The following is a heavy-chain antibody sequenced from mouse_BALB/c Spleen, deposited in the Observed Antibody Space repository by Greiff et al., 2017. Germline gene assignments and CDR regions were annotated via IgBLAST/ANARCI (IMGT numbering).Heavy chain of an antibody. CDR2: ISSGGSYT. D-gene: IGHD2-4*01. J-gene: IGHJ2*01. CDR1: GFTFSSYA. Sequence: EVKLMESGGGLVKPGGSLKLSCAASGFTFSSYAMSWVRQTPEKRLEWVATISSGGSYTYYPDSVKGRFTISRDNAKNTLYLQMSSLRSEDTAMYYCARRDYDFDYWGQGTTLTVSS. CDR3: ARRDYDFDY. V-gene: IGHV5-9-3*01.